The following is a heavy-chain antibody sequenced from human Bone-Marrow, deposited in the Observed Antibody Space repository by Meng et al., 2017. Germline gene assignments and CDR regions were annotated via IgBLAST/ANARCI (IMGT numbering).Heavy chain of an antibody. CDR1: GYPFTAYY. D-gene: IGHD6-13*01. J-gene: IGHJ4*02. CDR3: ARDEDISAAGKLFGDY. CDR2: IDPNNDHT. Sequence: QVQLGQSGAAMKKPGASVRVSCKSSGYPFTAYYIHWVRQAPGQGLEWMGRIDPNNDHTQYAQNFQGRVTMTSDTSISTVYMELNGLRSDDTAVYYCARDEDISAAGKLFGDYWGQGTLVTVSS. V-gene: IGHV1-2*06.